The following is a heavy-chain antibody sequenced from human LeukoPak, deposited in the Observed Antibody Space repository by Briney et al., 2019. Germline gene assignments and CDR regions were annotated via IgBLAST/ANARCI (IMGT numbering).Heavy chain of an antibody. V-gene: IGHV3-53*01. D-gene: IGHD2-2*01. Sequence: GGSLRLSCAASGFTVSSNYMSWVRQAPGKGLEWVSVIYSGGSTYYADSVKGRFTISRDNSKNTLYLQMNSLRAEDTAVYYCARRAVPAAIFYSFAYWGQGPLVTVSS. CDR2: IYSGGST. J-gene: IGHJ4*02. CDR1: GFTVSSNY. CDR3: ARRAVPAAIFYSFAY.